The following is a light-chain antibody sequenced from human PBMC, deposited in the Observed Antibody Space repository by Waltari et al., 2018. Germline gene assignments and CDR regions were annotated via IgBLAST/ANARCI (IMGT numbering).Light chain of an antibody. CDR1: QSISKY. J-gene: IGKJ1*01. CDR2: ETS. V-gene: IGKV3-20*01. CDR3: QKYGTLPAT. Sequence: EIVLTQSPGTLSLSSGERATLSCSASQSISKYLVWYQQKPGQPPSLLIYETSIRATGIPDRFSGSGSGTDFSLTISRLEPEDFAVYYCQKYGTLPATFGQGTKVEIK.